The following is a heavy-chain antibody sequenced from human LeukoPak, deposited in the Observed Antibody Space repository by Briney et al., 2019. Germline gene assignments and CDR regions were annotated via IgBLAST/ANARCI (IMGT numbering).Heavy chain of an antibody. CDR2: ISSNGGST. CDR3: ARGGRDGYNRDDAFDI. Sequence: GGSLRLSCAASEFTFSSYAMHWVRQAPGKGLEYVSAISSNGGSTYYANSVKGRFTISRDNSKNTLYLQMGSLRAEDMAVYYCARGGRDGYNRDDAFDIWGQGTMVTVSS. D-gene: IGHD5-24*01. J-gene: IGHJ3*02. V-gene: IGHV3-64*01. CDR1: EFTFSSYA.